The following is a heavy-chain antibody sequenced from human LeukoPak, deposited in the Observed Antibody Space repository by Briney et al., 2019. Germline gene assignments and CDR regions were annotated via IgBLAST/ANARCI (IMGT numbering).Heavy chain of an antibody. V-gene: IGHV3-23*01. CDR2: ISGSGGST. J-gene: IGHJ4*02. D-gene: IGHD2-2*01. CDR1: GFTFRNYW. CDR3: AKKRHCSSTSCRVLYFDY. Sequence: GGSLRLSCVASGFTFRNYWMSWVRQAPGKGLEWVSAISGSGGSTYYADSVKGRFTISRDNSKNTLYLQMNSLRAEDTAVYYCAKKRHCSSTSCRVLYFDYWGQGTLVTVSS.